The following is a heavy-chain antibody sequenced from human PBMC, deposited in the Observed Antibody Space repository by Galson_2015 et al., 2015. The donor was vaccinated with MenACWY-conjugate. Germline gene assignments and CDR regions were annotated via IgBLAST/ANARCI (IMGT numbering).Heavy chain of an antibody. V-gene: IGHV3-48*04. CDR3: ARGSGYSSGWLLWGNFDY. D-gene: IGHD6-19*01. CDR2: ISSSSSTI. Sequence: SLRLSCAASGFTFSSYSMNWVRQAPGKGLEWVSYISSSSSTIYYADSVKGRFTISRDNAKNSLYLQMNSLRAEDTAVYYCARGSGYSSGWLLWGNFDYWGQGILVTVSS. CDR1: GFTFSSYS. J-gene: IGHJ4*02.